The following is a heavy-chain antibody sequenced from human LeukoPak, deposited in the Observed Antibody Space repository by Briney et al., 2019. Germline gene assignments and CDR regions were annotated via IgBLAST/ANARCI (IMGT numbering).Heavy chain of an antibody. CDR1: GYTFTSYG. J-gene: IGHJ1*01. V-gene: IGHV1-18*04. CDR2: ISAYNGNT. Sequence: GASVKVSCKASGYTFTSYGISWVRQAPGQGLEWMGWISAYNGNTNYAQKLQGRVTMTTDTSTSTAYMELRSLRSHDTAVYYCASAGIAVAGTIFYFQHWGQGTLVTVSS. CDR3: ASAGIAVAGTIFYFQH. D-gene: IGHD6-19*01.